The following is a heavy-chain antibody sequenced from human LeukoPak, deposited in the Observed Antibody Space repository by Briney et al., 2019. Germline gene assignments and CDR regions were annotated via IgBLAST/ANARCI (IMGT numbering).Heavy chain of an antibody. CDR3: ARGGPSGSYFDY. CDR2: ISGSGTST. D-gene: IGHD1-26*01. V-gene: IGHV3-23*01. Sequence: PGGSLRLSCAASGFTFSSYAMSWVRQAPGKGLEWVSAISGSGTSTYYADSVKGRFTISRDNSKNTLYLQMNSLRAEDTAVYYCARGGPSGSYFDYWGQGTLVTVSS. CDR1: GFTFSSYA. J-gene: IGHJ4*02.